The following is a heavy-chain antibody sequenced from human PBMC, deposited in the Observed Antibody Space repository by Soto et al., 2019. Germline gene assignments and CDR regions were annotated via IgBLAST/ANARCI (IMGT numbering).Heavy chain of an antibody. J-gene: IGHJ4*02. CDR1: GFSLSNIGAG. CDR2: IYWDDDK. Sequence: QITVKESSPTLVKPTQPLTLTCTFSGFSLSNIGAGVGWIRQPPGKALEWLALIYWDDDKRYNSSLKTRLTITKDTSKNQVVLTVANMDPADTGTYYCAYIAYANGWQIIKYWGQGTRVTVSS. CDR3: AYIAYANGWQIIKY. D-gene: IGHD2-2*01. V-gene: IGHV2-5*02.